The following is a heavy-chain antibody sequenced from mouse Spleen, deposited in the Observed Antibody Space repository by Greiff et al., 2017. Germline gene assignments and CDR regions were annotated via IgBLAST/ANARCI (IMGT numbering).Heavy chain of an antibody. V-gene: IGHV1-75*01. CDR3: ARSGDYYGYGRYAMDY. D-gene: IGHD1-2*01. Sequence: QVQLKESGPELVKPGASVKISCKASGYTFTDYYINWVKQRPGQGLEWIGWIFPGSGSTYYNEKFKGKATLTVDKSSSTAYMLLSSLTSEDSAVYFCARSGDYYGYGRYAMDYWGQGTSVTVSS. CDR1: GYTFTDYY. CDR2: IFPGSGST. J-gene: IGHJ4*01.